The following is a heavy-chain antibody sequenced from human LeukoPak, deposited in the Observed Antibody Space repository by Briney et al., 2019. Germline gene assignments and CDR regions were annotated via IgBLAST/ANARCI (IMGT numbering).Heavy chain of an antibody. D-gene: IGHD3-9*01. CDR3: AKWGDYDVLTGYYVSDY. CDR1: GFTFSIYA. Sequence: PGGSLRLSCAASGFTFSIYAMSWVRQAPGKGLEWGSAITGSGGNTSYADSVKGRFTISRDNSKNTVFLQMNSLRAEDTAVYYCAKWGDYDVLTGYYVSDYWGQGTLVTVSS. J-gene: IGHJ4*02. V-gene: IGHV3-23*01. CDR2: ITGSGGNT.